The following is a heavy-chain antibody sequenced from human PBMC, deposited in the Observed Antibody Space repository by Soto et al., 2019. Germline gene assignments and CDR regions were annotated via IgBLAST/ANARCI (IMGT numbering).Heavy chain of an antibody. CDR2: ISAYNGNT. J-gene: IGHJ4*02. CDR1: GYTFTSYG. V-gene: IGHV1-18*01. D-gene: IGHD4-17*01. Sequence: QVQLVQSGAEVKKPGASVKVSCKASGYTFTSYGISWVRQAPGQGLEWMGWISAYNGNTNYAQRLQGRVTMTTDTSTSTAYMELRSLRSDDTAVYYCARDLITTVTTPGGGYWGQGTLVTVSS. CDR3: ARDLITTVTTPGGGY.